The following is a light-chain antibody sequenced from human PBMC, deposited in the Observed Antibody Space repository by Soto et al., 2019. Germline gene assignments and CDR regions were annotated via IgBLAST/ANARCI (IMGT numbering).Light chain of an antibody. CDR3: CSYAGSYTFV. Sequence: QSVLTQPRSVSGSPGQSVTISCTGTSSDVGDYKYVSWYQQHPGKAPKLMIYDVTKRPSGVPDRFSGSKSGNTASLTISGLQAEDEADYYCCSYAGSYTFVFGTGTKLTVL. V-gene: IGLV2-11*01. CDR2: DVT. J-gene: IGLJ1*01. CDR1: SSDVGDYKY.